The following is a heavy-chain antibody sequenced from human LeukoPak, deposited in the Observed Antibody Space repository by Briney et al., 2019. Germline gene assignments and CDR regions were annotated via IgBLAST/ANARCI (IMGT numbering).Heavy chain of an antibody. CDR2: INPYSGGT. Sequence: ASVKVSCKPSGYTFTGYYMHWVRQAPAQGLEWMGWINPYSGGTTYAQKFQGRVTMARDTSISTAYMELSRLKSNDTAVYYCATTGLEKDDYYSGNAFDIWGQGTMVTVSS. CDR3: ATTGLEKDDYYSGNAFDI. J-gene: IGHJ3*02. D-gene: IGHD3-22*01. CDR1: GYTFTGYY. V-gene: IGHV1-2*02.